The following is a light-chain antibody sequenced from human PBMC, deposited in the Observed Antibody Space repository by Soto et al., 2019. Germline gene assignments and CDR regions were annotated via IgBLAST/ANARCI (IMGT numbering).Light chain of an antibody. J-gene: IGLJ2*01. CDR2: DNQ. V-gene: IGLV1-51*01. Sequence: QSVLTQPPSVSAAPGQKVSISCSGSSSNVGKNFVSWYQHVPGKAPKLLIYDNQKRPSGIPDRFSASKSGTSATLDITGLQTGDEADYYCGTWDSSLTIGVIFGGGTKLTAL. CDR3: GTWDSSLTIGVI. CDR1: SSNVGKNF.